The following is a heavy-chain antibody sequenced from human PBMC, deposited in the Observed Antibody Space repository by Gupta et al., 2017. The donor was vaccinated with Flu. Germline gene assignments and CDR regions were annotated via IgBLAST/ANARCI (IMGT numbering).Heavy chain of an antibody. D-gene: IGHD4-11*01. Sequence: QVQLVQSGAEVKKPGSSVKVSCKASGGTFSSYAISWVRQAPGQGLEWMGGIIGIFGTANYAQKFQGRVTITADKSTSTAYMELSSLRSEDTAVYYCASDGPTVTPGYYYCMGVWGKGTTVTVSS. CDR2: IIGIFGTA. CDR1: GGTFSSYA. V-gene: IGHV1-69*06. J-gene: IGHJ6*03. CDR3: ASDGPTVTPGYYYCMGV.